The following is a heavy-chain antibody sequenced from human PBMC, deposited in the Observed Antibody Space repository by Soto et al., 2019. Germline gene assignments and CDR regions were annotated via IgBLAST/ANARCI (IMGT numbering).Heavy chain of an antibody. CDR1: GFTFSTYA. CDR3: VKGFILTAYGMDV. Sequence: GGSLRLSCSASGFTFSTYAIHWVRQAPGKGLEYVSAISSNGGSTYYADSVKGRFTISRDNSENTLYLQMSSLRAEDTAVYYCVKGFILTAYGMDVWGQGTTVTV. D-gene: IGHD3-9*01. V-gene: IGHV3-64D*06. CDR2: ISSNGGST. J-gene: IGHJ6*02.